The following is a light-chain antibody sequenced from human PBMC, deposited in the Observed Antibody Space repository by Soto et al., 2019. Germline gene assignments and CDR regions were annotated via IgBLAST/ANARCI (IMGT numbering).Light chain of an antibody. V-gene: IGLV2-14*01. CDR3: SSYTTSSTRV. CDR2: EVS. CDR1: SSDLGTYHF. Sequence: QSVLTQPASVSGSPGQSITISCTGTSSDLGTYHFVSWYQQHPDKAPKLMIYEVSNRPSGDSNRFSGSKSGNTASLTISGLQAEDEADYYCSSYTTSSTRVFGTGTKVTVL. J-gene: IGLJ1*01.